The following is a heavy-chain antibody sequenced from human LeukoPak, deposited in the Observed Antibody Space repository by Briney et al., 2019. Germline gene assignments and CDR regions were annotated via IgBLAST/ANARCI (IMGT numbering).Heavy chain of an antibody. CDR1: GFTFSSYA. J-gene: IGHJ4*02. V-gene: IGHV3-23*01. Sequence: GGSLRLSCAASGFTFSSYAMSWVRQAPGKGLEWVSAISGSGGSTCYADSVKGRFTISRDNSKNTLYLQMNSLRAEDTAVYYCAKPSEGIAAAGTGYFDYWGQGTLVTVSS. CDR2: ISGSGGST. CDR3: AKPSEGIAAAGTGYFDY. D-gene: IGHD6-13*01.